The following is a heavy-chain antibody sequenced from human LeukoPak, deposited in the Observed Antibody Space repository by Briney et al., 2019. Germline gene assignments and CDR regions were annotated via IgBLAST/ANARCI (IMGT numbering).Heavy chain of an antibody. CDR3: ASCPNYYYYYYMDV. CDR1: GGSISSYY. Sequence: PSETLSLTCTVSGGSISSYYWSWIRQPAGRGLEWIGYIYYSGSTNYNPSLKSRVTISVDTSKNQFSLKLSSVTAADTAVYYCASCPNYYYYYYMDVWGKGTTVTVSS. J-gene: IGHJ6*03. CDR2: IYYSGST. V-gene: IGHV4-59*01.